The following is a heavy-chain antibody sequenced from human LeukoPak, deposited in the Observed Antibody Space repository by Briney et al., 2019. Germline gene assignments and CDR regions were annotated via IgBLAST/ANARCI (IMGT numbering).Heavy chain of an antibody. J-gene: IGHJ5*02. D-gene: IGHD4-17*01. CDR1: GGSISSGSYY. CDR2: IYTSGST. Sequence: PSETLSLTCTVSGGSISSGSYYWSWIRQPAGKGLEWIGRIYTSGSTNYNPSLKSRVTISVDTSKNQFSLKLSSVTAADTAVYYCARDLYGDYAWGRWFDPWGQGTLVTVPS. V-gene: IGHV4-61*02. CDR3: ARDLYGDYAWGRWFDP.